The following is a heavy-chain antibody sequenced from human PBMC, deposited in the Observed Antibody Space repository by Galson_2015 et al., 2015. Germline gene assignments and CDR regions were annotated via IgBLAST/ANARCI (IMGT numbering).Heavy chain of an antibody. V-gene: IGHV3-30*03. CDR3: ARSGSSLAPQL. Sequence: SLRLSCAGSGLSLSGYGMHWVRQAPGKGLEWVAVISYDGSEKYYGDSVKGRFTISADKSISTAYLQWSSLKASDTAMYYCARSGSSLAPQLWGQGTLVTVSS. CDR2: ISYDGSEK. D-gene: IGHD1-26*01. J-gene: IGHJ4*02. CDR1: GLSLSGYG.